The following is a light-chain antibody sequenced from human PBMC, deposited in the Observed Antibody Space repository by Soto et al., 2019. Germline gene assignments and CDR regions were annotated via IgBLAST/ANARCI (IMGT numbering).Light chain of an antibody. Sequence: QSVLTQPASVSGSPGQSITISCTGTSSDVGGYNYVSWYQQHPGKAPKLMIYEVGNRPSGVSNRFSGSKSGNTASLTISGLQAEDEDDYYCSSYTSSSTIYIFGPAPKVPVL. J-gene: IGLJ1*01. V-gene: IGLV2-14*01. CDR2: EVG. CDR3: SSYTSSSTIYI. CDR1: SSDVGGYNY.